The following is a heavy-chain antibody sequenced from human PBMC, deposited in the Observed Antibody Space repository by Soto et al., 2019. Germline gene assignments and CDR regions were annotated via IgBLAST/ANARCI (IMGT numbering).Heavy chain of an antibody. V-gene: IGHV4-59*01. D-gene: IGHD3-9*01. CDR1: GGSIRSFY. J-gene: IGHJ5*02. CDR3: ARDILNWFDP. Sequence: PLGTLSLTFPVFGGSIRSFYWSWIRQPPGKGLEWIGYIYYSGSTNYNPSLKSRVTISVDTSKNQFSLKLSSVTAADTAVYYCARDILNWFDPWGQGTLVTVSS. CDR2: IYYSGST.